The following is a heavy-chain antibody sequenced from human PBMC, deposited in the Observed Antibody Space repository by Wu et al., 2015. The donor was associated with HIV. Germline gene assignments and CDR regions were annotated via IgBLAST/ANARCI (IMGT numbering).Heavy chain of an antibody. D-gene: IGHD5-12*01. CDR2: INPLFGTT. CDR3: AINTDSVATSLYSLGV. Sequence: QVHLVQSGAEVKKPGSSVKVSCKASGGTFSSFALSWVRQAPGRGLEWMGGINPLFGTTKHTQKFQDRVTFTTDESKTTAYMELSSLRSEDSAVYYCAINTDSVATSLYSLGVWGQGTTVTVSS. CDR1: GGTFSSFA. J-gene: IGHJ6*02. V-gene: IGHV1-69*05.